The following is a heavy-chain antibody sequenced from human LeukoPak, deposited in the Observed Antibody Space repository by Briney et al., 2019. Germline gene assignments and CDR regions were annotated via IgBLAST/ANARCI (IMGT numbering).Heavy chain of an antibody. CDR2: IYYSGNT. CDR3: ARMIAAAGAEYFDL. CDR1: GDSISSGDYY. D-gene: IGHD6-13*01. V-gene: IGHV4-61*08. Sequence: PSETLSLTCTVSGDSISSGDYYWNWIRQPPGKGLEWIGYIYYSGNTNYNPSLKSRVTMSVDTSRNQFSLRLNSVTAADTAVYYCARMIAAAGAEYFDLWGRGTLITVSS. J-gene: IGHJ2*01.